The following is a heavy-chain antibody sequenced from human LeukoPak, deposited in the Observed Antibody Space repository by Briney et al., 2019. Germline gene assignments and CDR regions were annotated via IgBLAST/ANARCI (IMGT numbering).Heavy chain of an antibody. V-gene: IGHV3-23*01. CDR3: AKSGSESDFDY. D-gene: IGHD6-19*01. J-gene: IGHJ4*02. CDR1: GFSFSNYA. Sequence: AGGSLRLSCAASGFSFSNYAMNWVRQAPGKGLEWVSVISGSGSSTYYADSVRGRVTISRDNSKNTVNLQVNSLRAEDTAVYYCAKSGSESDFDYWGQGTLVIVSS. CDR2: ISGSGSST.